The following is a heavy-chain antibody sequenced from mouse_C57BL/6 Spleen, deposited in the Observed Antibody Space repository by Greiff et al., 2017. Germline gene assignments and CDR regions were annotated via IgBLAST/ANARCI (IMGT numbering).Heavy chain of an antibody. CDR1: GYAFTNYL. V-gene: IGHV1-54*01. CDR3: ARSLDYYGSGAY. Sequence: QVQLKESGAELVRPGTSVKVSCKASGYAFTNYLIEWVKQRPGQGLEWIGVINPGSGGTNYNEKFKGKATLTADKSSSTAYMQLSSLTSEDSAVYFCARSLDYYGSGAYWGQGTLVTVSA. J-gene: IGHJ3*01. D-gene: IGHD1-1*01. CDR2: INPGSGGT.